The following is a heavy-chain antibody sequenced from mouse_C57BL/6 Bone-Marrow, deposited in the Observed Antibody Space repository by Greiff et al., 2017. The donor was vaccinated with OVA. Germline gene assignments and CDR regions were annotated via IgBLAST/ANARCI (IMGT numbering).Heavy chain of an antibody. CDR2: IYPSDSES. CDR3: ARGGYYGTSDY. V-gene: IGHV1-61*01. CDR1: GYTFTSYW. Sequence: VQLQQPGAELVRPGSSVKLSCKASGYTFTSYWMDWVKQSPGQGLEWIGNIYPSDSESHYNQKFTDKATLTVDKSSSTAYMQLSRLTSEDSAVYYGARGGYYGTSDYWGQGTTLTVSS. J-gene: IGHJ2*01. D-gene: IGHD1-1*01.